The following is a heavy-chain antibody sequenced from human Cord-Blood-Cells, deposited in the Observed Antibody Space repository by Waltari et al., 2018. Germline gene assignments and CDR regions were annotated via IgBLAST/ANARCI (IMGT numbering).Heavy chain of an antibody. V-gene: IGHV4-39*01. Sequence: QLQLQESGPGLVKPSETLSLTCTVSGGSISSSSYYWGWIRQPPGKGLEWIGSIYYSGSTCYNPSLKSRVTISVDTSKNQFSLKLSSVTAADTAVYYCASRLIYGDYVGPDYWGQGTLVTVSS. D-gene: IGHD4-17*01. CDR3: ASRLIYGDYVGPDY. CDR1: GGSISSSSYY. J-gene: IGHJ4*02. CDR2: IYYSGST.